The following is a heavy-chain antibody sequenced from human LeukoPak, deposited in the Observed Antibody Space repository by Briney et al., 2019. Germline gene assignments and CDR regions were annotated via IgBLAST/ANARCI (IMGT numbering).Heavy chain of an antibody. V-gene: IGHV4-39*01. CDR3: ARIGQSVHYYMDV. CDR2: IFYYGTS. Sequence: ASETLSLTCTVSGDSVSSPTYFWGWIRHPPGKGLEWIGSIFYYGTSYYNPSLKSRVTISVDTSTNQFSLKLNSVTAADTAVYYCARIGQSVHYYMDVWGNGTTVDVSS. D-gene: IGHD3/OR15-3a*01. CDR1: GDSVSSPTYF. J-gene: IGHJ6*03.